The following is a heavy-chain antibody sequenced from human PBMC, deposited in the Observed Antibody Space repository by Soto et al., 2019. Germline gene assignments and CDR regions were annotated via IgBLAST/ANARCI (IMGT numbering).Heavy chain of an antibody. CDR3: ARGMYSSSWYYFDY. CDR2: INHSGGT. CDR1: GGSFSGYY. Sequence: PSETLSLTCAVYGGSFSGYYWSWIRQPPGKGLEWIGEINHSGGTNYNPSLKSRVTISVDTSKNQFSLKLSSVTAADTAVYYCARGMYSSSWYYFDYWGQGTLVTVSS. V-gene: IGHV4-34*01. D-gene: IGHD6-13*01. J-gene: IGHJ4*02.